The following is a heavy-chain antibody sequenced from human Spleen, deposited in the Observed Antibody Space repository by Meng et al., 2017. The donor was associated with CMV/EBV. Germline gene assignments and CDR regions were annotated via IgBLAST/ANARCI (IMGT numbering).Heavy chain of an antibody. V-gene: IGHV3-53*01. D-gene: IGHD3-10*01. J-gene: IGHJ4*02. CDR3: ARSGGGSVSYRYFDY. Sequence: SGFTVSSNYRSWVRQAPGKGLEWVSVFYSGGSTYYADSVKGRFTISRDNSKNTLYLQMNSLRVEDTAVYYCARSGGGSVSYRYFDYWGQGTLVTVSS. CDR1: GFTVSSNY. CDR2: FYSGGST.